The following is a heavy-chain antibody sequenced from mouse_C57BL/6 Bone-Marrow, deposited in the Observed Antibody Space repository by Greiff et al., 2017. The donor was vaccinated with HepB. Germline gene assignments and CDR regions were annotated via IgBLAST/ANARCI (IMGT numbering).Heavy chain of an antibody. D-gene: IGHD1-1*01. V-gene: IGHV14-4*01. CDR1: GFNIKDDY. Sequence: DVQLQESGAELVRPGASVKLSCTASGFNIKDDYMHWVKQRPEQGLEWIGWIDPENGDTEYASKFQGKATITADTSSNTAYLQLSSLTSEDTAVYYCTPHYYGSSYVRPWYFDVWGTGTTVTVSS. CDR3: TPHYYGSSYVRPWYFDV. CDR2: IDPENGDT. J-gene: IGHJ1*03.